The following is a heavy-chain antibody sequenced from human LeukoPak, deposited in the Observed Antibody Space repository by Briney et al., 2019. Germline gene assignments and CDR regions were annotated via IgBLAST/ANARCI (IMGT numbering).Heavy chain of an antibody. CDR3: ARDFGMATTQI. D-gene: IGHD5-24*01. Sequence: SETLSLTCTVSGGSISSYYWSWIRQPPGKGLERIGYIYYSGSTNYNPSLKSRVTISVDTSKNQFSLKLSSVTAADTAVYYCARDFGMATTQIWGQGTMVTVSS. V-gene: IGHV4-59*01. J-gene: IGHJ3*02. CDR1: GGSISSYY. CDR2: IYYSGST.